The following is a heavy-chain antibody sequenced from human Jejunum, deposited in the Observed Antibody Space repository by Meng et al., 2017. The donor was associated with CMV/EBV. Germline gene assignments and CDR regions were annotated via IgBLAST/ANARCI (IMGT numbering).Heavy chain of an antibody. D-gene: IGHD3-3*01. CDR2: IYYYGGST. J-gene: IGHJ2*01. Sequence: VSGDSISRTAYYWGWIRQPPGKGLEWIGTIYYYGGSTYYNPSLNSGVTISVDMSNNQFSLKLYSVTAADTAVYYCARMEKGRYFDLWGRGTLVTVSS. CDR1: GDSISRTAYY. CDR3: ARMEKGRYFDL. V-gene: IGHV4-39*07.